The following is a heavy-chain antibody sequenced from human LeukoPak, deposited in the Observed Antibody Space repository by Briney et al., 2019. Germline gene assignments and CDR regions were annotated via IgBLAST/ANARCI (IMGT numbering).Heavy chain of an antibody. CDR3: ARDGGDGHNFDY. CDR1: GYTFTGYY. V-gene: IGHV1-2*02. Sequence: GASVKVSCYASGYTFTGYYMHWVRQAPGQGLEWMGGINTNSGGTNYAQKFRGRVTMTRDTSISTAYMELSRLRSDDTAVYYCARDGGDGHNFDYWGQGTLVTVSS. D-gene: IGHD5-24*01. CDR2: INTNSGGT. J-gene: IGHJ4*02.